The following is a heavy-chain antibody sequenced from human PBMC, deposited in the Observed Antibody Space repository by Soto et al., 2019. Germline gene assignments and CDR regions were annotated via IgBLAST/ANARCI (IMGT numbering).Heavy chain of an antibody. J-gene: IGHJ3*02. CDR3: ARDYGYAFDI. CDR1: GFTFSSYS. V-gene: IGHV3-48*02. D-gene: IGHD5-18*01. CDR2: IISSSTI. Sequence: GGSLRLSCGASGFTFSSYSMNWVRQAPGKGLEWVSYIISSSTIYYADSVKGRFTISRDNAKNSLHLQMNSLTDEDTAVYYCARDYGYAFDIWGQGTMVTVS.